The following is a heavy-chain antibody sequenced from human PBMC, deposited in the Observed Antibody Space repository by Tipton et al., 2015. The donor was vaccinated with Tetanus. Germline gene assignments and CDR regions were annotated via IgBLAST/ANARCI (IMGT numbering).Heavy chain of an antibody. V-gene: IGHV1-69*06. CDR1: GGTFSSYA. CDR2: IIPIFGTA. J-gene: IGHJ6*02. Sequence: SGAEVKVSCKASGGTFSSYAISWVRQAPGQGLEWMGGIIPIFGTANYAQKFQGRVTITADKSTSTAYMELSSLRSEDTAVYYCARVRGSAPGFYGMDVWGQGTTVTVSS. CDR3: ARVRGSAPGFYGMDV. D-gene: IGHD2-15*01.